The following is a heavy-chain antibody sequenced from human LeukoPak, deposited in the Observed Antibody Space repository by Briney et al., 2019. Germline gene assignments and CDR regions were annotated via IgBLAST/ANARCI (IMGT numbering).Heavy chain of an antibody. V-gene: IGHV1-18*01. D-gene: IGHD5-18*01. J-gene: IGHJ6*02. CDR2: ISGYNGNT. Sequence: ASVTVSCKASGYTFTSYAISWVRQAPGQGLEWMGWISGYNGNTKYAQKVQGRVTMTTDTSTGTAYMELRSLTSDDTAVYYCARGYSYGSDYYYGMDVWGQGTTVTVSS. CDR1: GYTFTSYA. CDR3: ARGYSYGSDYYYGMDV.